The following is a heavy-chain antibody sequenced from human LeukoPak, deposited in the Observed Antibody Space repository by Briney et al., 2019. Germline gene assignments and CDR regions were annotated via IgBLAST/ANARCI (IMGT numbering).Heavy chain of an antibody. CDR3: AITMVRGVRGMDV. D-gene: IGHD3-10*01. V-gene: IGHV3-23*01. J-gene: IGHJ6*04. CDR1: GFTFSSYA. Sequence: PGGSLRLSCAASGFTFSSYAMSWVRQAPGKRLEWVSAISGSGGSTYYADSVKGRFTISRDNSKNTLYLQMNSLRAEDTAVYYCAITMVRGVRGMDVWGKGTTVTVSS. CDR2: ISGSGGST.